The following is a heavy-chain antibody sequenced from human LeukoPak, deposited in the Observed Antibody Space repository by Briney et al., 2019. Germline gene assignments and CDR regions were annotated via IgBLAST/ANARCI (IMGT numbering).Heavy chain of an antibody. D-gene: IGHD3-22*01. V-gene: IGHV1-2*02. J-gene: IGHJ4*02. CDR2: INPNSGGT. CDR1: GYTFTGYY. CDR3: ARSDYYDSSGYDY. Sequence: SVKVSCKASGYTFTGYYMHWVRQAPGQGLEWMGWINPNSGGTNYAQKFQGRVTMTRDTSISTAYMELSRLRSDDTAVYYCARSDYYDSSGYDYWGQGTLVTVSS.